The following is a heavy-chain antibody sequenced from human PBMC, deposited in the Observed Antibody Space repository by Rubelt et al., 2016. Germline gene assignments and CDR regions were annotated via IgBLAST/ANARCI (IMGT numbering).Heavy chain of an antibody. J-gene: IGHJ4*02. CDR1: GFTFSSFR. V-gene: IGHV3-7*01. D-gene: IGHD6-13*01. Sequence: EVQLLESGGGLVQPGGSLRLSCEVSGFTFSSFRMTWVRQAPGKGLEWVANINQDGSEKYYVDSVKGRFTISRDNAENALYLQMNSLRAEDTAVYYCARGGYSSSWYWVYWGQGTLVTVSS. CDR3: ARGGYSSSWYWVY. CDR2: INQDGSEK.